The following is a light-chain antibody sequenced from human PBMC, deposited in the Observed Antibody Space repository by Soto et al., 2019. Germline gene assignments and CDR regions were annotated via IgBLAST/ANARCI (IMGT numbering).Light chain of an antibody. CDR2: AAS. CDR1: QGIGTS. J-gene: IGKJ3*01. V-gene: IGKV1-27*01. CDR3: QNYNTAHPPFT. Sequence: DIQMTQSPSSLSASVGDRVTITCRASQGIGTSLAWYQQHPGKVPKLLISAASILQSGVPSRFSGRGSGTDFTLTISSLQPEDVAIYYCQNYNTAHPPFTFGPGTKVDIK.